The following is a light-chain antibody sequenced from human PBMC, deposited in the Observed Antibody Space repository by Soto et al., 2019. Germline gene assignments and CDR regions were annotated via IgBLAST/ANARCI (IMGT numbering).Light chain of an antibody. J-gene: IGKJ3*01. CDR2: DAS. V-gene: IGKV1-5*01. Sequence: DIQMTQSPSTLSASVGDRVTITCRASQSISSWLAWYQQKPGKAPKLLIYDASSLESGVPSRFSGSGSGTEFTLTISSLQPDDFATYYCQQYNSPFTFGPGTKVD. CDR1: QSISSW. CDR3: QQYNSPFT.